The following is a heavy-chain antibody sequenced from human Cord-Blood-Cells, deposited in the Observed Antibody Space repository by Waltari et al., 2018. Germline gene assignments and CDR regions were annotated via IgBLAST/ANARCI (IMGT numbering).Heavy chain of an antibody. Sequence: QVQLQQWGAGLLKPSETLSLTCAVYGGSFSGYYWSWIRQPPGKGLEWIGEINHNGSTNHNPALKSRVTISGDTSKNQFFLKLSSVTAADTAVYYCARSLQNKAAAGSFDYWGQGTLVTVSS. D-gene: IGHD6-13*01. CDR1: GGSFSGYY. V-gene: IGHV4-34*01. CDR2: INHNGST. CDR3: ARSLQNKAAAGSFDY. J-gene: IGHJ4*02.